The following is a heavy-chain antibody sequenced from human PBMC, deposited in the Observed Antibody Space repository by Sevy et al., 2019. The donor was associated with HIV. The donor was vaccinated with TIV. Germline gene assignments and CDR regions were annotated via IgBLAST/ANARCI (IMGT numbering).Heavy chain of an antibody. D-gene: IGHD3-10*01. V-gene: IGHV3-23*01. CDR1: GFTFSRYT. J-gene: IGHJ3*01. CDR3: GKALTMGCEKDAFNV. CDR2: LTSTDKA. Sequence: GGSLRLSCAASGFTFSRYTMTWVRQTPGKGLEWVSSLTSTDKAFYVDSVKGRFTISRDTSKNMLYLQMNSLRAEDTAGYYCGKALTMGCEKDAFNVWGQGTSVTVSS.